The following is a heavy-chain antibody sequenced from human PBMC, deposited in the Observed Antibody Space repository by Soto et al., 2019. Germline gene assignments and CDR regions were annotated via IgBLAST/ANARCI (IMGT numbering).Heavy chain of an antibody. V-gene: IGHV3-53*01. Sequence: PGGSLRLSCAASGFTVSSNYMSWVRQAPGKGLEWVSGIYSGGSTYYADSVKGRFTISRDNSKNTLYLQMNSLRAEDTAVYYCARGVANRNYVPWFDYWGQGTLVTVSS. CDR1: GFTVSSNY. D-gene: IGHD1-7*01. J-gene: IGHJ5*01. CDR2: IYSGGST. CDR3: ARGVANRNYVPWFDY.